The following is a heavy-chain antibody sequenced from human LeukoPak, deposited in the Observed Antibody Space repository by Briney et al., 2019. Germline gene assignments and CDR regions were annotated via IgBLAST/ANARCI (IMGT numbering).Heavy chain of an antibody. CDR2: IYSGGST. CDR3: ARLSRSGSVEY. CDR1: GFTVSSNY. V-gene: IGHV3-53*01. J-gene: IGHJ4*02. D-gene: IGHD3-10*01. Sequence: GTSLRLSCAASGFTVSSNYMSGVRQAPGKGLEWVSVIYSGGSTYYADSVKGRFTISRDNSKNTLYLQMNSLRAEDTAVYYCARLSRSGSVEYWGQGTLVTVSS.